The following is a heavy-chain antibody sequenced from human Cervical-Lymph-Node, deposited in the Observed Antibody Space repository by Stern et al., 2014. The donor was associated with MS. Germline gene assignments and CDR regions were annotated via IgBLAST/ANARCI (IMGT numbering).Heavy chain of an antibody. Sequence: VHLVESGAEVKKPGASVKVSCKASGYRFSTFYLHWLRQAPGQGLQWIGRIEPGSGATNSSQTFQGRLTMTRDRSITTAYLELSGLRSDDTAVYYCARIYCSGDECYHSFDTWGQGTLVTVSS. D-gene: IGHD3-16*02. V-gene: IGHV1-2*06. CDR2: IEPGSGAT. J-gene: IGHJ4*02. CDR3: ARIYCSGDECYHSFDT. CDR1: GYRFSTFY.